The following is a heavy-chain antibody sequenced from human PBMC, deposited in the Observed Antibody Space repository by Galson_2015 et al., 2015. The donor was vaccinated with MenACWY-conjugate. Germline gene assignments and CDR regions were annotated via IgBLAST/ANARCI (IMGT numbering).Heavy chain of an antibody. CDR1: GFTFRSYP. D-gene: IGHD2-21*01. J-gene: IGHJ4*02. CDR2: ISGSGNSA. Sequence: SLRLSCAASGFTFRSYPMNWVRQTPGKGLEWVSGISGSGNSAFYADSVRGRFTISRDNSKNTLYLQMNSLRADDTALYYCAKSGGDGVTVFATVPTAPESWGQGTLVTVSS. CDR3: AKSGGDGVTVFATVPTAPES. V-gene: IGHV3-23*01.